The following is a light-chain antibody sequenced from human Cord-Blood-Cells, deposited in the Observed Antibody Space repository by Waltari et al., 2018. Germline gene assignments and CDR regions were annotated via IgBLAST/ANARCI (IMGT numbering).Light chain of an antibody. CDR2: AAS. CDR1: QSISSY. V-gene: IGKV1-39*01. CDR3: QQSYSTWWT. Sequence: DIQMTQSPSALSASVGDRVTITCPASQSISSYLNLYQQKPGKAPKLLIYAASSLQSGVPSRFSGSGSGTDFTLTISSLQPEDFATYYCQQSYSTWWTFGQGTKVEIK. J-gene: IGKJ1*01.